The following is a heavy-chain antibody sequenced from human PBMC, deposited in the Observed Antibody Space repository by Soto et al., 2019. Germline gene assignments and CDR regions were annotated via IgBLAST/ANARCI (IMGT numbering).Heavy chain of an antibody. CDR2: ISSSSSYI. J-gene: IGHJ4*02. D-gene: IGHD6-19*01. CDR3: ARINSGWGPLSPYHFDY. Sequence: PGGSLRLSCAASGFIFSRSAMNWVRQAPGKGLEWVSSISSSSSYIYYADSVKGRFTISRDNAKNSLYLQMNSLRAEDTAVYYCARINSGWGPLSPYHFDYSGQAAVGTVSS. V-gene: IGHV3-21*01. CDR1: GFIFSRSA.